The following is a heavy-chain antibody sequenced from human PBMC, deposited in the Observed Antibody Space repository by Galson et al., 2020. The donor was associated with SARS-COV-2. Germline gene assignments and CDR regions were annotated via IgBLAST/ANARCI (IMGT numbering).Heavy chain of an antibody. D-gene: IGHD7-27*01. CDR2: IRSGGITK. V-gene: IGHV3-48*03. CDR3: ATGDNWFER. CDR1: GSTPRDYA. Sequence: GRSLRLSCEVSGSTPRDYAMNWVRQAPGKGLEWISYIRSGGITKYYADSVKGRFTISRDNAKNSLYLQMNSLRAGDTAVYCCATGDNWFERWGQGTLVTVSS. J-gene: IGHJ5*02.